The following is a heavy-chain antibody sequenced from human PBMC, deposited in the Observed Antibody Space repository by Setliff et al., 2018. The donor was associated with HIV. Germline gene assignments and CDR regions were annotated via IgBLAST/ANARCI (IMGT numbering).Heavy chain of an antibody. Sequence: SETLSLTCTVSGGSISNYYWSWIRQPAEKGLEWIGRIYSSGRTNYNPSLKSRVTMSLDTSKNQFSLKLSSVTAADTAVYYCARVGDLGSTYYFDYWGQGALVTVSS. J-gene: IGHJ4*02. V-gene: IGHV4-4*07. D-gene: IGHD1-26*01. CDR2: IYSSGRT. CDR1: GGSISNYY. CDR3: ARVGDLGSTYYFDY.